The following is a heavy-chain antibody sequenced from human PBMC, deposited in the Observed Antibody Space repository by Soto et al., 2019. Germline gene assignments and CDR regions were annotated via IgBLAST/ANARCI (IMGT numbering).Heavy chain of an antibody. D-gene: IGHD2-8*02. CDR1: GVSISSGDYY. J-gene: IGHJ5*02. V-gene: IGHV4-31*03. CDR3: ARWWSSSREGCDP. Sequence: QVQLQESGPGLVKPSQTLSLTCTVSGVSISSGDYYWSWSLQHPGKGLEWIGYTYGSGSTYYNPTLTSRVTVSLAASEDQCPRKLSFVTAADTGVYYCARWWSSSREGCDPWGQETLGTGS. CDR2: TYGSGST.